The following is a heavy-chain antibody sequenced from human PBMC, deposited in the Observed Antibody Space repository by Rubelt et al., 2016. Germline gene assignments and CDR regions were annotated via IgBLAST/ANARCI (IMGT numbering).Heavy chain of an antibody. CDR3: ATSPTDYYGYYFDY. CDR1: GGTFSSYA. V-gene: IGHV1-24*01. D-gene: IGHD3-10*01. CDR2: FDPEDGET. Sequence: QVQLVQSGAEVKKPGSSVKVSCKASGGTFSSYAISWVRQAPGQGLEWMGGFDPEDGETIYAQKFQGRVTMTEDTSTDTAYMELSSLRSEDTAVYYCATSPTDYYGYYFDYWGQGTLVTVSS. J-gene: IGHJ4*02.